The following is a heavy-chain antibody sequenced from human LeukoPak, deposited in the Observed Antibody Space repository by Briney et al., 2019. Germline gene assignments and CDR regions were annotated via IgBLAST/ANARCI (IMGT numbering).Heavy chain of an antibody. J-gene: IGHJ4*02. CDR3: ARTTANDYGDLYYFDY. Sequence: PGGSLRLSCAASGFTFSSYSMNWVRQAPGKGLEWVSYISSSSSTIYYADSVKGRFTISRDNAKNSLYLQMNSLRAEDTAVYYCARTTANDYGDLYYFDYWGQGTLVTVSS. CDR2: ISSSSSTI. CDR1: GFTFSSYS. V-gene: IGHV3-48*01. D-gene: IGHD4-17*01.